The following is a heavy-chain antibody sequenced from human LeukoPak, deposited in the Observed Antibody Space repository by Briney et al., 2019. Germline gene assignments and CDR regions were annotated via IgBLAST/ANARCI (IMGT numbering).Heavy chain of an antibody. CDR2: INPSGGSS. J-gene: IGHJ4*02. CDR1: GYIFTSCY. D-gene: IGHD6-13*01. CDR3: ARVGQQLAHYFDY. Sequence: ASVKVSCKASGYIFTSCYVHWVRQAPGQGLEWMGMINPSGGSSTYAQEFQGRDTMTRDTSTSTVYMELSSLRSEDTAVYYCARVGQQLAHYFDYWGQGTLVTVSS. V-gene: IGHV1-46*01.